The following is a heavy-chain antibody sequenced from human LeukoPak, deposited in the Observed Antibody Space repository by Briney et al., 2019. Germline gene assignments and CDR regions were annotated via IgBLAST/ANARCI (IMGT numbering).Heavy chain of an antibody. J-gene: IGHJ5*02. Sequence: SETRSLTCAVYGGSLSGYYWSWIRQPPGKGLEWIGDINHSGSTNYNPSLKSRVTISVDTSKNQFSLKLSSVTAADTAVYYCARDKGTDYGDYGGEKGWFDPWGQGTLVTVSS. CDR3: ARDKGTDYGDYGGEKGWFDP. V-gene: IGHV4-34*01. CDR1: GGSLSGYY. D-gene: IGHD4-17*01. CDR2: INHSGST.